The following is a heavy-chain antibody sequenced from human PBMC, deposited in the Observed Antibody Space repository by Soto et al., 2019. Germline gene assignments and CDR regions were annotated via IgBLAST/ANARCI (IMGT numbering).Heavy chain of an antibody. J-gene: IGHJ3*02. Sequence: EVQLVESGGGLVQPGGSLRLSCAASGFTFSRNWMSWVRQAPGKGLEGVANIKEDGSETYYVYSVKGRCTISRDNAENSLYLQMNSLRAEDTAVYYCARPLGWRDAFDIWGQGTVVTVSS. CDR2: IKEDGSET. D-gene: IGHD6-19*01. V-gene: IGHV3-7*04. CDR3: ARPLGWRDAFDI. CDR1: GFTFSRNW.